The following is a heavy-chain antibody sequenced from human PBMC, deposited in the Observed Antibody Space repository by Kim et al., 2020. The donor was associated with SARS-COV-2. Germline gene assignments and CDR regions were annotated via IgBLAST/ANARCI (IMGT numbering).Heavy chain of an antibody. D-gene: IGHD3-9*01. CDR3: ARTHYDILAGYYFGMDL. J-gene: IGHJ6*02. Sequence: SGPTLVNPTQTLTLTCTFSGFSLSTSGMCVSWIRQPPGKALEWLARIDWDDDKYYSTSLKTRLTISKDTSKNQVVLTMTNMDPVDTATYYCARTHYDILAGYYFGMDLGGQGTTVTVSS. V-gene: IGHV2-70*11. CDR1: GFSLSTSGMC. CDR2: IDWDDDK.